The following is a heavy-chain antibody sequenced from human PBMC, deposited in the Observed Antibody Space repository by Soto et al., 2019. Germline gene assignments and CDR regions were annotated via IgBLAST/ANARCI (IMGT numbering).Heavy chain of an antibody. J-gene: IGHJ4*02. D-gene: IGHD6-19*01. CDR2: IYYSGST. V-gene: IGHV4-39*01. CDR3: ARESLALVGFLYY. CDR1: GGSISSSSYY. Sequence: SETLSLTCTVSGGSISSSSYYWGWIRQPPGKGLEWIGSIYYSGSTYYNPSLKSRVTISVDTSKNQFSLKLSSVTAADTAVYYCARESLALVGFLYYCGQGSLVTVSS.